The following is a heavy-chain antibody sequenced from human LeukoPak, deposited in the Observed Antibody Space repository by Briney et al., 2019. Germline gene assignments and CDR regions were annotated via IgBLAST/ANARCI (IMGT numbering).Heavy chain of an antibody. V-gene: IGHV3-23*01. Sequence: GGSLRLSCAASGFTFSSYAMSWVRQAPGKGLEWVSAISGSGGSTYYADSVKGRFTTSRDNSKNTLYLQMNSLRAEDAAVYYCAKEVGYCSGGSCYFFDYWGQGTLVTVSS. J-gene: IGHJ4*02. CDR2: ISGSGGST. CDR1: GFTFSSYA. CDR3: AKEVGYCSGGSCYFFDY. D-gene: IGHD2-15*01.